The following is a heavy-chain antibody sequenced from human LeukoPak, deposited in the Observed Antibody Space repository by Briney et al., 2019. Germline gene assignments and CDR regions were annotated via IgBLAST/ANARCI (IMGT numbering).Heavy chain of an antibody. CDR1: GFTFRSYA. CDR2: ITGSGAGT. CDR3: AKDRLLPLDYFDY. D-gene: IGHD2-15*01. Sequence: PGGSLRLSCAASGFTFRSYAMSWFRQAPGKGLGWVSAITGSGAGTYSAYPVKGRFTISRDNSKNTLYLQMNSLRAEDTAVYYCAKDRLLPLDYFDYWGQGTLVTVSS. V-gene: IGHV3-23*01. J-gene: IGHJ4*02.